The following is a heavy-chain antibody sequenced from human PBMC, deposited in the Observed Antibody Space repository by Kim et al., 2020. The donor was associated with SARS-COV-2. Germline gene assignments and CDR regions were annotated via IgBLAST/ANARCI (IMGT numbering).Heavy chain of an antibody. J-gene: IGHJ3*02. Sequence: TNYTPTRKSRVTIAVATSQIQFSLKLSSVTAADTAVYYCARRHYLSAFDIWGRGTMVTVSS. V-gene: IGHV4-4*09. CDR2: T. CDR3: ARRHYLSAFDI. D-gene: IGHD1-26*01.